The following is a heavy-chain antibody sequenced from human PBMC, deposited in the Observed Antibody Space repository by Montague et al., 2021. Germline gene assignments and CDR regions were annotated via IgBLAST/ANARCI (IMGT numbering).Heavy chain of an antibody. CDR1: GGSISSFY. J-gene: IGHJ4*02. V-gene: IGHV4-59*13. Sequence: SETLSLTCTVSGGSISSFYWSWIRQPPEKGLELIAYIYYSGSAGGTTNYNPSLKSRATISVDSSKNQLSLQLTSVTTTDTAVYYCARGRGNSYVSFDSWGQGTLISVSS. CDR2: IYYSGSAGGTT. D-gene: IGHD5-18*01. CDR3: ARGRGNSYVSFDS.